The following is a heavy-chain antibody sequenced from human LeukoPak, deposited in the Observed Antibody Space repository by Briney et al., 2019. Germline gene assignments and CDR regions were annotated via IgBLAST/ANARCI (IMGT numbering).Heavy chain of an antibody. CDR2: FDPEDGET. V-gene: IGHV1-24*01. J-gene: IGHJ4*02. CDR3: ATAVGATTGHLGFDY. D-gene: IGHD1-26*01. CDR1: GYTLTELS. Sequence: ASVKVSCKVSGYTLTELSMHWVRQAPGKGLEWMGGFDPEDGETIYAQKFQGRVTMTEDTSTDTAYMELSSLRSEDTAVYYCATAVGATTGHLGFDYWGQGILVTVSS.